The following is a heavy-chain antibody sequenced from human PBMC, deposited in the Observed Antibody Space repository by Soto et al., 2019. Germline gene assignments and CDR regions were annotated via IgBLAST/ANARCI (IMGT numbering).Heavy chain of an antibody. J-gene: IGHJ4*02. CDR1: GGSISSYD. CDR3: ARSDHYYYDSSGYWDY. CDR2: IYYSGST. D-gene: IGHD3-22*01. V-gene: IGHV4-59*08. Sequence: SETLSLTCTVSGGSISSYDLSWIRQPPGKGLEWIGYIYYSGSTNYNPSLKSRLTISVDTSKNQFSLKLSSVTAADTAVYYCARSDHYYYDSSGYWDYWGQGTLVTVSS.